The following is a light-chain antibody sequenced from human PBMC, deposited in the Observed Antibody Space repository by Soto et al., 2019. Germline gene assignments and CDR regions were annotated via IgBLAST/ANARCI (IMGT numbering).Light chain of an antibody. Sequence: DIQLTQSPSSLSASAGDSVTITCRASQSIRYRLTWYQKKPGKAPKVLIYDTSNLQSGVPPRFSGSGSGTDFALTISSLQPEDFATYYCHQTAGSLTWTFGQGTRVEAK. J-gene: IGKJ1*01. V-gene: IGKV1-39*01. CDR1: QSIRYR. CDR2: DTS. CDR3: HQTAGSLTWT.